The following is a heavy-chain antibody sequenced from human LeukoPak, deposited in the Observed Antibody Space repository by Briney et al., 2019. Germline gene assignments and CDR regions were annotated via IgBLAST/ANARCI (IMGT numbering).Heavy chain of an antibody. CDR3: ARQASGDLYGMDV. J-gene: IGHJ6*02. D-gene: IGHD3-10*01. V-gene: IGHV4-30-4*08. Sequence: SQTLSLTCTDSGGSISDDDYYWGWIRQHPGKGLEWIGYIYYSGRTYYNPSLKSRVIISVDTSKNQFSLKLSSVTAADTAVYYCARQASGDLYGMDVWGQGTTVTVSS. CDR1: GGSISDDDYY. CDR2: IYYSGRT.